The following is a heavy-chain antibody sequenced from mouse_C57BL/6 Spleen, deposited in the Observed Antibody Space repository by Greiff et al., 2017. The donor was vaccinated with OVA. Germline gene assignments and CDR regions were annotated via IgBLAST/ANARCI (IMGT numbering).Heavy chain of an antibody. CDR2: IWWDDDK. CDR3: SRLITTVVSHWYFDV. V-gene: IGHV8-8*01. D-gene: IGHD1-1*01. CDR1: GFSLSTSGMG. J-gene: IGHJ1*03. Sequence: QVTLKVSGPGILQPSQSLSLTCSFSGFSLSTSGMGVGWLRQPSGKGLEWLAHIWWDDDKYYNPAMKSRLIISKDTSKYQVFHMMANRDTADTATYYCSRLITTVVSHWYFDVWGTGTTVTVSS.